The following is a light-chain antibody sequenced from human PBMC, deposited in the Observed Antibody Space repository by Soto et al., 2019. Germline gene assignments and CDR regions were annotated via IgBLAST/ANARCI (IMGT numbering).Light chain of an antibody. CDR2: AAS. Sequence: DIQMTQSPSSLSASVGDRVTITCRASQSISSYLNWYQQKPGKAPKLLIYAASSLQSGVPSRFRGSGSGTDFTLTISSLQPEDFATYYCQQSYSTPQTFDQGTKLEIK. J-gene: IGKJ2*01. V-gene: IGKV1-39*01. CDR1: QSISSY. CDR3: QQSYSTPQT.